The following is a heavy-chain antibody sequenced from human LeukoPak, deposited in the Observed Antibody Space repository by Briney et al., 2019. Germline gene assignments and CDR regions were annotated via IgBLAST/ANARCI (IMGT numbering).Heavy chain of an antibody. CDR3: ASGSYLAFDI. CDR2: IIPIFGTT. Sequence: ASVKVSCKASGGTFSSYTISWVQQAPGQGLEWMGRIIPIFGTTNYAQKFQGRVTITTDESTSTAYMELSSLRSEDTAVYYCASGSYLAFDIWGQGTMVTVSS. V-gene: IGHV1-69*05. D-gene: IGHD1-26*01. J-gene: IGHJ3*02. CDR1: GGTFSSYT.